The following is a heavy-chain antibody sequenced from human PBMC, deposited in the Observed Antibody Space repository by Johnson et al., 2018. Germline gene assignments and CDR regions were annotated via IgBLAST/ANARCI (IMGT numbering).Heavy chain of an antibody. J-gene: IGHJ6*02. V-gene: IGHV1-69*01. CDR2: IIPLFGSA. CDR3: ASEGKRTSFSVFYGMDV. D-gene: IGHD5/OR15-5a*01. CDR1: GGSFSSLS. Sequence: QVQLVESGAELKKPGSSVKVSCKASGGSFSSLSINWVRQAPGQGLEWMGSIIPLFGSANSAQKFQGRVTITVDESTSTAHMELSSLTSDDTAGYYCASEGKRTSFSVFYGMDVWGQGTTITVSS.